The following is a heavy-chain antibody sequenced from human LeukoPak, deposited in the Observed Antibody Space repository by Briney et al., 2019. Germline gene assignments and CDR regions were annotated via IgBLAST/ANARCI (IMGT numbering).Heavy chain of an antibody. V-gene: IGHV4-39*07. CDR1: GGSIGSSSYY. J-gene: IGHJ4*02. D-gene: IGHD3-3*01. Sequence: PSETLFLTCTVSGGSIGSSSYYWGWIRQPPGKGLEWIGSIYYSGSPNYNPALKSRVIISLDTSKNQFSLKLNSVTAADTAMYYCVGGLIFGYYFDYWGQGTLVTVSS. CDR2: IYYSGSP. CDR3: VGGLIFGYYFDY.